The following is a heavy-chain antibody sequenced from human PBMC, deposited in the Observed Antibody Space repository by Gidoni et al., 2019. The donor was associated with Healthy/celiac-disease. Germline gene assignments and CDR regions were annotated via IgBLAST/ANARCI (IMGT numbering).Heavy chain of an antibody. CDR1: GFTFSIYS. J-gene: IGHJ3*02. Sequence: EVQLVESGGGLVKPGGSLRLSCAASGFTFSIYSMNGVRQAPGQGLEWVSSISTSSSYIYYADSVKGRFTISRDNAKNSLYLQMNSLRAEDTAVYYFARDYPGIAVAGMGDAFDIWGQGTNGHRLF. V-gene: IGHV3-21*01. D-gene: IGHD6-19*01. CDR3: ARDYPGIAVAGMGDAFDI. CDR2: ISTSSSYI.